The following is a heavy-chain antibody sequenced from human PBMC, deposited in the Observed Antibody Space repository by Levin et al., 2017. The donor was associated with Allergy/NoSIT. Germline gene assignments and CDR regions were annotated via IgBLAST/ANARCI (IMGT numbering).Heavy chain of an antibody. V-gene: IGHV3-23*01. CDR2: IGGSGVTT. CDR1: GFTFNNHA. CDR3: AKSTNLYSSGYYYYTMDV. Sequence: SGGSLRLSCAASGFTFNNHAMTWVRQTPGEGLEWVSGIGGSGVTTYYADSVKGRFTISRDNSKNMLYLQMNSLRAEDTAVYYCAKSTNLYSSGYYYYTMDVWGQGTTVTVSS. D-gene: IGHD6-19*01. J-gene: IGHJ6*02.